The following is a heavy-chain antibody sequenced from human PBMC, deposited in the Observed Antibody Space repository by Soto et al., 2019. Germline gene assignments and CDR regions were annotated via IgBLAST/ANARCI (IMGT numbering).Heavy chain of an antibody. Sequence: SLRLSCAASGFTFSTYGMHWVRQAPGKGLEWVAVISDDGRKTYYVDSVKGRFTISRDNPKNTLFLQMNSLRPEDTAVYYCVKDQRYCSGGSCYTFDYWGQGTPVTVSS. J-gene: IGHJ4*02. CDR2: ISDDGRKT. V-gene: IGHV3-30*18. CDR3: VKDQRYCSGGSCYTFDY. CDR1: GFTFSTYG. D-gene: IGHD2-15*01.